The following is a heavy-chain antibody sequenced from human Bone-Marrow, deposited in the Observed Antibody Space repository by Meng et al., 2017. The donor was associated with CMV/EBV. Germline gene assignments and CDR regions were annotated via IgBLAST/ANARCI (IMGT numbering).Heavy chain of an antibody. V-gene: IGHV1-18*01. Sequence: QLQRVQAGVEAPGAGASVRSACNGSVYAFHSNGISRVRQGPGQGFEGMSWVSGYNGNTDQTRQVQVSVTTNTDTSTSKAYLELRRLRSDDTAEYYCAKDYRNGYYIDYWGQGTLVTVSS. CDR3: AKDYRNGYYIDY. CDR2: VSGYNGNT. CDR1: VYAFHSNG. D-gene: IGHD6-25*01. J-gene: IGHJ4*02.